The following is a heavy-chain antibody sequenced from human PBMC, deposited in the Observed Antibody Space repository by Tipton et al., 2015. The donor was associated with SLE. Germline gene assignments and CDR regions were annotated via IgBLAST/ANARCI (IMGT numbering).Heavy chain of an antibody. Sequence: SLRLSCAASGFTFSSYEMNWVRQAPGKGLEWVSYISSSGSTIYCADSVKGRFTISRDNAKNSLYLQMNSLRAEDTAVYYCARAQYYYDSSGYYYRSGRAFDIWGQGTMVTVSS. V-gene: IGHV3-48*03. CDR1: GFTFSSYE. D-gene: IGHD3-22*01. J-gene: IGHJ3*02. CDR3: ARAQYYYDSSGYYYRSGRAFDI. CDR2: ISSSGSTI.